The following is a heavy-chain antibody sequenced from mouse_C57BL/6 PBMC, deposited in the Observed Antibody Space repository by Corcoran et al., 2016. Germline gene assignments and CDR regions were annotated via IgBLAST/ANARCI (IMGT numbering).Heavy chain of an antibody. V-gene: IGHV14-2*01. CDR3: SRDNYNLVN. Sequence: EVQLQQSGVELVKPGASVKLSCTASGFNIKDYYMHWVKQRTEQGLEWIGRLDPEASETKNAPKFQGKANITADTSSNTAYLQLSSLTSEDTVVYYCSRDNYNLVNWCQGTTLTLSS. D-gene: IGHD1-3*01. J-gene: IGHJ2*01. CDR2: LDPEASET. CDR1: GFNIKDYY.